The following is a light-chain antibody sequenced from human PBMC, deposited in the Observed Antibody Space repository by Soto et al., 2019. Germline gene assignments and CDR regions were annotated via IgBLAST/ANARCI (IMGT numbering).Light chain of an antibody. CDR3: QQYNTYWT. CDR1: QTISSW. CDR2: AAS. V-gene: IGKV1-5*01. Sequence: DIQMTQSPSTLSGSLGDRVTITCRASQTISSWFAWYQQTPGKVPKLLIYAASTLQSGVPSLLSGSGSGTDFTLTISSPQPDDFATYYCQQYNTYWTFGQGTKVDIK. J-gene: IGKJ1*01.